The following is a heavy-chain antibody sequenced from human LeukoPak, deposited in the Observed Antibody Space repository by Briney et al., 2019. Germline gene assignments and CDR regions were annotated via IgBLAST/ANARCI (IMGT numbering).Heavy chain of an antibody. Sequence: ASVKVSXKASGGTFSSYAISWVRQAPGQGLEWMGGIIPIFGAANYAQKFQGRVTITTDESTSIAYMELSSLRSEDTAVYYCASLGVSDIVVVVAATDPEYCYYMDVWGKGTTVTVSS. CDR1: GGTFSSYA. CDR3: ASLGVSDIVVVVAATDPEYCYYMDV. J-gene: IGHJ6*03. D-gene: IGHD2-15*01. CDR2: IIPIFGAA. V-gene: IGHV1-69*05.